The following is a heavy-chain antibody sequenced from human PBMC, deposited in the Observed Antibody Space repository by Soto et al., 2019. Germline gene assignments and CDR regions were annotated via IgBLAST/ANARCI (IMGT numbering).Heavy chain of an antibody. V-gene: IGHV3-33*01. D-gene: IGHD1-1*01. CDR1: GFTFSSYG. CDR3: ARAPTWNGPPFDY. J-gene: IGHJ4*02. CDR2: IWYDGSNK. Sequence: GGSLRLSCAASGFTFSSYGMHWVRQAPGKGLEWVAVIWYDGSNKYYADSVKGRFTISRDNSKNTLYLQMSSLRAEDTAVYYCARAPTWNGPPFDYWGQGTLVTVSS.